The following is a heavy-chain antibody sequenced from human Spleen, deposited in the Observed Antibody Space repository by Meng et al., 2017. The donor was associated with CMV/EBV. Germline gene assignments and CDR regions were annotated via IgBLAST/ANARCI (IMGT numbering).Heavy chain of an antibody. J-gene: IGHJ4*02. V-gene: IGHV4-34*01. CDR3: ARGFYFDY. CDR2: INHSGST. Sequence: ESLKISCAASGFTFSSYAMSWVRQPPGKGLEWIGEINHSGSTNYNPSLKSRVTISVDTSKNQFSLKLSSVTAADTAVYYCARGFYFDYWGQGTLVTVSS. CDR1: GFTFSSYA.